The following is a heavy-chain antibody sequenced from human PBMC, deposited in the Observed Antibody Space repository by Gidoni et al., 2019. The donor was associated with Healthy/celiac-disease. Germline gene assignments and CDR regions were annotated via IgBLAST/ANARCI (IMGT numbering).Heavy chain of an antibody. V-gene: IGHV3-48*02. CDR3: AREGGYCSGGSCIGDY. D-gene: IGHD2-15*01. Sequence: EVQLVESGGGLVQPGGSLRLSWAASGCTFSSYSMNWVRQAPGKGLEWVSYISSSSSTIYYADSVKGRFTISRDNAKNSLYLQMNSLRDEDTAVYYCAREGGYCSGGSCIGDYWGQGTLVTVSS. CDR2: ISSSSSTI. CDR1: GCTFSSYS. J-gene: IGHJ4*02.